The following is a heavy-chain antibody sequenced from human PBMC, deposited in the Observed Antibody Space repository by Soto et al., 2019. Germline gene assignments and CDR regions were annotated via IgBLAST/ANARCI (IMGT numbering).Heavy chain of an antibody. J-gene: IGHJ1*01. CDR3: ARGSDYYDSSGYRIFQH. V-gene: IGHV3-13*01. Sequence: GGSLRLSCAASGFTFSSYDMHWVRQATGKGLEWVSAIGTAGDTYYPGSVKGRLTISRENAKNSLYLQMDSLRAEDTAVYYCARGSDYYDSSGYRIFQHWGQGTLVTVSS. D-gene: IGHD3-22*01. CDR1: GFTFSSYD. CDR2: IGTAGDT.